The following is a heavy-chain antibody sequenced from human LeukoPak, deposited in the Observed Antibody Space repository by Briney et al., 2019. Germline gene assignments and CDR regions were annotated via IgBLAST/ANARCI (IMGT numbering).Heavy chain of an antibody. CDR1: GFTFSSYS. CDR3: ARERVTTTSFDY. V-gene: IGHV3-7*01. Sequence: GGSLRLSCAASGFTFSSYSMNWLRQAPGKGLEWVANIKQDGGAKNYVDSVKGRFTISRDNAKNSLYLQMNNLRVEDTAVYYCARERVTTTSFDYWGQGVLVTVSS. CDR2: IKQDGGAK. J-gene: IGHJ4*02. D-gene: IGHD2/OR15-2a*01.